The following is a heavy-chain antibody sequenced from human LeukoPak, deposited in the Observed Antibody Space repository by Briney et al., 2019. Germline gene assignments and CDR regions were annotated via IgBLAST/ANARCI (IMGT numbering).Heavy chain of an antibody. D-gene: IGHD6-13*01. J-gene: IGHJ5*02. V-gene: IGHV1-24*01. CDR2: FDFEAGET. CDR3: AAVLYSSNLAWFDP. Sequence: ASVRVSCKVSGYTVPELSMNWVRQAPGKGLEWMGGFDFEAGETIYAQKFQGRFTMTEDSSVNIAYMELNSLISEDTAVYYCAAVLYSSNLAWFDPWDQGTLVTVSS. CDR1: GYTVPELS.